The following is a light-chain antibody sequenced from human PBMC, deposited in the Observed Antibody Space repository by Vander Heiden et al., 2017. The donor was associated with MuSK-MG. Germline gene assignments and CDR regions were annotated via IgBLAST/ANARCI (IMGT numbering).Light chain of an antibody. V-gene: IGKV3-20*01. CDR2: GAS. J-gene: IGKJ2*03. CDR3: QQYGSSRTS. Sequence: EIVLTQSPGTLSLSPGERATLSCRAGQTVSSTSLAWYQQKPGQAPRLLIYGASSRATSIPDRFSGSGSGTDFTLTISRLEPEDFAVYYCQQYGSSRTSFGQGTKLEIK. CDR1: QTVSSTS.